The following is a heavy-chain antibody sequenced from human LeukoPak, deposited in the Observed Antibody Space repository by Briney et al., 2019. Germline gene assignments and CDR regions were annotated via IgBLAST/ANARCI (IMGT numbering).Heavy chain of an antibody. J-gene: IGHJ6*03. CDR1: GFTFSNYW. CDR2: IKTDGSEK. CDR3: ARMLDYYYMDV. D-gene: IGHD2-8*01. Sequence: GGSLRLSCEGSGFTFSNYWMGWVRQAPGKGLQWVANIKTDGSEKYYVDSVKGRFTISRDNAKNSLYLQMNSLRAEDTAVYYCARMLDYYYMDVWGKGTTVTVSS. V-gene: IGHV3-7*01.